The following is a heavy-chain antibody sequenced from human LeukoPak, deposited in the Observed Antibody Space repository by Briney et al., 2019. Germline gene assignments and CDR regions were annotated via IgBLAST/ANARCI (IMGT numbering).Heavy chain of an antibody. Sequence: ASVKVSCKASGYTFTIYGISWVRQAPGQGLEWMGWISAYNGNTNYAQKFQGRVTMTTDTSTSTAYMELRSLRSDDTAVYYCARDRDYGDYNTQDLFVYWGQGTLVTVSS. D-gene: IGHD4-17*01. CDR2: ISAYNGNT. V-gene: IGHV1-18*01. J-gene: IGHJ4*02. CDR1: GYTFTIYG. CDR3: ARDRDYGDYNTQDLFVY.